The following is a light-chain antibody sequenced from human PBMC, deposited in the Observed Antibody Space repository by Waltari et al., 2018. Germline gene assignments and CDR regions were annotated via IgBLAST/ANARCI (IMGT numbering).Light chain of an antibody. V-gene: IGLV2-23*02. CDR3: CSYAGDSTLI. CDR2: DVN. J-gene: IGLJ2*01. Sequence: QSALTQPASVSGSPGQSIPISCTGTSSNVGGYTLVSWYQQHPSKAPQLIIHDVNKRPSGISHRFDGSKSGNTASLTIAGLQADDESDYYCCSYAGDSTLIFGGGTKLTVL. CDR1: SSNVGGYTL.